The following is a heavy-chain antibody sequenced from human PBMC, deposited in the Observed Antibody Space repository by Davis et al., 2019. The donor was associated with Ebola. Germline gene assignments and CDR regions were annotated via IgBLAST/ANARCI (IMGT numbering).Heavy chain of an antibody. CDR2: ISNDGDKK. D-gene: IGHD2-2*01. V-gene: IGHV3-30*14. Sequence: GESLKISCAASGFTFRSYAMHWVRQVPGKGLEWVAVISNDGDKKYYADAVKGRFTISRDNSKNTLYLQMNSLRAEDTAVYYCARALPAAMIKFDYWGQGTLVTVSS. J-gene: IGHJ4*02. CDR3: ARALPAAMIKFDY. CDR1: GFTFRSYA.